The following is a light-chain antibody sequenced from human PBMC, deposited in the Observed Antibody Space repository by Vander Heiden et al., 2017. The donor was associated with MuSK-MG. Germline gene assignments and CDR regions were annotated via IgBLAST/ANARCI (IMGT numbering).Light chain of an antibody. CDR2: GDD. J-gene: IGLJ2*01. Sequence: PLFPQPPSASGPTVPTPTVSCSGSSSNIGSYTVSWFQHLPGTAPKLLIYGDDQRPSGVPDRFSGSKSGTSASLAISGLQSEDEADYYCATTDDTLNAVVFGGGTRLTVL. CDR1: SSNIGSYT. V-gene: IGLV1-44*01. CDR3: ATTDDTLNAVV.